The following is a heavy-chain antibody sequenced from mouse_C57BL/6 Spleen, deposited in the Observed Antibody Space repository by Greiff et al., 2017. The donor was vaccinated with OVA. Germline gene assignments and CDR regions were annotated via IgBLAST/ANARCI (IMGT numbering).Heavy chain of an antibody. CDR2: IHPNSGST. J-gene: IGHJ4*01. D-gene: IGHD2-4*01. CDR1: GYTFTSYW. Sequence: QVQLQQPGAELVKPGASVKLSCKASGYTFTSYWMHWVKQRPGQGLEWIGMIHPNSGSTNYNEKFKSKATLTVDKSSSTAYMQLSSLTSEDSAVYYCARSGLRPDAIDYWGQGTSVTVSS. V-gene: IGHV1-64*01. CDR3: ARSGLRPDAIDY.